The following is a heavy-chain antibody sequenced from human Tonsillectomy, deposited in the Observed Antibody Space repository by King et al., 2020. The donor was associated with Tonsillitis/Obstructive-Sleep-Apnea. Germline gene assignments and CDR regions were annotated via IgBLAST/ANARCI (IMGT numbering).Heavy chain of an antibody. Sequence: VQLQESGPGLVKPSQTLSLTCTVSGGSISSGGYYWSWIRQHPGKGLEWIGYIYYSGSTYYNPSLKSRVTISVDTSKNQFSLKLSCVTAADTAVYYCARAFEALYSSSWTQYFDYWGQGTLVTVSS. V-gene: IGHV4-31*03. CDR2: IYYSGST. J-gene: IGHJ4*02. D-gene: IGHD6-13*01. CDR3: ARAFEALYSSSWTQYFDY. CDR1: GGSISSGGYY.